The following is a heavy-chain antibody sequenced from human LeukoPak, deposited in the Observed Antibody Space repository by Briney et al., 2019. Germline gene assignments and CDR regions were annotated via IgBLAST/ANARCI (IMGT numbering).Heavy chain of an antibody. J-gene: IGHJ4*02. CDR3: ARSSYSGIDY. D-gene: IGHD4-4*01. Sequence: SETLSLTCTVSGGSISSYYWSWIRQPPGKGLEWIGYIYYSGSTNYNPSLKSRVTISVDTSKNQISLKLSSVTAADTAVYYCARSSYSGIDYWGQGTLVTVSS. CDR1: GGSISSYY. V-gene: IGHV4-59*01. CDR2: IYYSGST.